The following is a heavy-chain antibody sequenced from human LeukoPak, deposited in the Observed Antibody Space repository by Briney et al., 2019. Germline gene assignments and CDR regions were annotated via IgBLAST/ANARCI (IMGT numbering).Heavy chain of an antibody. Sequence: SVKLSCKASGGTFSSYAISWVRHAPGQGLEWMGRIIPIFGTENYAQKFQDRVMITTDESTSTAYMELSSRRSEDTAVYYWARDWEGYSYGPGGWFDPWGQGTLASVSS. CDR3: ARDWEGYSYGPGGWFDP. V-gene: IGHV1-69*05. CDR1: GGTFSSYA. J-gene: IGHJ5*02. D-gene: IGHD5-18*01. CDR2: IIPIFGTE.